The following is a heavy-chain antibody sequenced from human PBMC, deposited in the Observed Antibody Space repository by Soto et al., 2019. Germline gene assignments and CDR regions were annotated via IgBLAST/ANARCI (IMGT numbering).Heavy chain of an antibody. D-gene: IGHD6-13*01. CDR3: ARIIAAAGGRRYFDL. CDR2: INSSSTYT. Sequence: QVQLVESGGGLVKPGGSLRHSCAASGFTFSDYYMSWIRRAPGKGLEWVSYINSSSTYTNYADSVKGRFTISRDNAKNSLYLQMNSLRAEDTAVYYCARIIAAAGGRRYFDLWGRGTLVTVSS. J-gene: IGHJ2*01. V-gene: IGHV3-11*05. CDR1: GFTFSDYY.